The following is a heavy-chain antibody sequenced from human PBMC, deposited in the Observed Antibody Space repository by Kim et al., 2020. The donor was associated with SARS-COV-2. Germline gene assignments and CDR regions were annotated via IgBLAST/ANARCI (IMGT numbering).Heavy chain of an antibody. CDR1: GFTFSDYA. CDR3: ARFDDSNGYYQYYFDY. Sequence: LSLTCVASGFTFSDYALSWVRQAPGRGLEWVSAISGSGRTTYSTDSVRGRCTISRDSSSNTVYLQMNSLRAEDTAIYYCARFDDSNGYYQYYFDYWGQGTLVSVSS. V-gene: IGHV3-23*01. D-gene: IGHD3-22*01. CDR2: ISGSGRTT. J-gene: IGHJ4*02.